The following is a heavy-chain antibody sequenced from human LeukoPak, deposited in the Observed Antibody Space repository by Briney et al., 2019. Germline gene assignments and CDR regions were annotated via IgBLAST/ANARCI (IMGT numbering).Heavy chain of an antibody. D-gene: IGHD3-22*01. CDR2: ISGSGGST. Sequence: GGSLKLSCKASGFTFSSYAMSWVRQAPGKGLEWVSAISGSGGSTYYADSVKGRFTISRDNSKNTLYLQMNSLRAEDTAVYYCQPVGEDSSGYFSSYWRQETLVSVSS. J-gene: IGHJ4*02. CDR3: QPVGEDSSGYFSSY. V-gene: IGHV3-23*01. CDR1: GFTFSSYA.